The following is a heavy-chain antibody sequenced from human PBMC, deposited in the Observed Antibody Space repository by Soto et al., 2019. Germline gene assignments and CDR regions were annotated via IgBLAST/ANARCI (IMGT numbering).Heavy chain of an antibody. V-gene: IGHV4-61*01. J-gene: IGHJ4*02. CDR3: VREAYIGYGHAIGH. Sequence: SEPRSLTCTVSGGSITSSSDYWGWIRQPPGKGLEWIGYNYHSGTTNYNPSLKSRVTISVDTSKNQFSLRLTSVTAADTAIYYCVREAYIGYGHAIGHWGQRTLVPVSS. D-gene: IGHD5-12*01. CDR1: GGSITSSSDY. CDR2: NYHSGTT.